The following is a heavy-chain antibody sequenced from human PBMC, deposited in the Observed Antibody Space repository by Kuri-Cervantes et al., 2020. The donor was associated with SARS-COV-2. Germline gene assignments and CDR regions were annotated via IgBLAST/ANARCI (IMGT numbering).Heavy chain of an antibody. J-gene: IGHJ4*02. D-gene: IGHD2/OR15-2a*01. CDR1: GGSFSGYY. CDR2: INHSGST. CDR3: ARFFLWSFDY. V-gene: IGHV4-34*01. Sequence: SETLSLTCAVYGGSFSGYYWSWIRQPPGKGLEWIGEINHSGSTNYNPSLKTRVTISVNTSKNQFSLKLSSVTAADTAVYYCARFFLWSFDYWGQGTLVTVSS.